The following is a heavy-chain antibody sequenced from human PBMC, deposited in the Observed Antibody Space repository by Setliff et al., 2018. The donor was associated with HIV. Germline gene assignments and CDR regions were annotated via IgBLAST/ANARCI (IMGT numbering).Heavy chain of an antibody. CDR2: ISGTGGTT. CDR3: AIPGWDHHDANQPYFQY. Sequence: PGGSLRLSCTASGFISNNFAMKWVRQAPGQGLEWVSAISGTGGTTYYADSVKGRFTISRDNSKNTLYLQMNSLRAEDAAVYYCAIPGWDHHDANQPYFQYWGQGALVTVSS. D-gene: IGHD1-26*01. V-gene: IGHV3-23*01. CDR1: GFISNNFA. J-gene: IGHJ1*01.